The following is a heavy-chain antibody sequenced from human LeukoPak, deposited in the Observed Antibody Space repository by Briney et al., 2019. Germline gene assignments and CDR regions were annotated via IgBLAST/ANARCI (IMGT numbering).Heavy chain of an antibody. CDR2: IKQDGSEK. Sequence: GGSLRLSCAASGFTFSDYYMSWIRQAPGKGLEWVANIKQDGSEKYYVDSVKGRFTISRDNAKNSLYLQMNSLRAKDTAVYYCARDYCGSTSCYFVYWGQGTLVTVSS. CDR3: ARDYCGSTSCYFVY. D-gene: IGHD2-2*01. V-gene: IGHV3-7*01. CDR1: GFTFSDYY. J-gene: IGHJ4*02.